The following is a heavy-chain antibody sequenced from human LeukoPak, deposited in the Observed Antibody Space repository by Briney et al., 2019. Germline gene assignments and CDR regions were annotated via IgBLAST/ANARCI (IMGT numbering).Heavy chain of an antibody. J-gene: IGHJ4*02. D-gene: IGHD4/OR15-4a*01. CDR1: GFSLNTRGVG. Sequence: SGPTLVKPSQTLTLTCTFSGFSLNTRGVGVAWIRQPPGKAREWLALLYWDNDDRYSPSLKSRLTISKDASKNQVVLTMTNMDPVDTATYFCAPTPLVITAKGFFDYWGQGTLVTVSS. CDR3: APTPLVITAKGFFDY. CDR2: LYWDNDD. V-gene: IGHV2-5*02.